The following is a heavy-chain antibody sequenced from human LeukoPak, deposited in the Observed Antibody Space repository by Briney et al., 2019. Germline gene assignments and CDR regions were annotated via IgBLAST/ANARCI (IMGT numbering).Heavy chain of an antibody. D-gene: IGHD4-11*01. Sequence: ASVKVSCKASGYTFTSYGISWVRQAPGQGPEWMGWISTSTGDTKYTQKFQGRVTLTTDTSTSTAYMELSSLRSDDTAVYYCARDDNYDIFVNVDYWGQGTLVTVSS. CDR1: GYTFTSYG. CDR2: ISTSTGDT. V-gene: IGHV1-18*01. CDR3: ARDDNYDIFVNVDY. J-gene: IGHJ4*02.